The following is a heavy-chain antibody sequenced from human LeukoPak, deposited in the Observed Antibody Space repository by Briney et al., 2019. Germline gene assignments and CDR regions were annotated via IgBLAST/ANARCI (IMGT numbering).Heavy chain of an antibody. D-gene: IGHD3-22*01. J-gene: IGHJ4*02. Sequence: SETLSLTCTLSGGSTSSSDYYWGWIRQHPGKGLEWIGYIHYSGSTYYNPSLKSRVTISVDTSKNQFSLNLSSVTAADTAVYYCARAPDPNFYDRSGFDYWGQGTLITVSS. CDR2: IHYSGST. V-gene: IGHV4-31*03. CDR3: ARAPDPNFYDRSGFDY. CDR1: GGSTSSSDYY.